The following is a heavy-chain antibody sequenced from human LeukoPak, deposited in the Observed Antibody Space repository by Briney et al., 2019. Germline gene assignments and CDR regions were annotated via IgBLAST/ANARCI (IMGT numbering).Heavy chain of an antibody. D-gene: IGHD3-16*02. CDR3: ARGYYDYVWGSYRSEGDWFDP. V-gene: IGHV1-69*05. J-gene: IGHJ5*02. CDR2: IIPIFGTA. CDR1: GGTFSSYA. Sequence: SVKVSCKASGGTFSSYAISWVRQAPGQGLEWMGGIIPIFGTANYAQKCQGRVTITTDESTSTAYMELSSLRSEDTAVYYCARGYYDYVWGSYRSEGDWFDPWGQGTLVTVSS.